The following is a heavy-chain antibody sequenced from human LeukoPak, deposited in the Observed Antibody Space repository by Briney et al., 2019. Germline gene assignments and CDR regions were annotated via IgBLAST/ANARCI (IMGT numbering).Heavy chain of an antibody. V-gene: IGHV3-43D*03. J-gene: IGHJ6*03. D-gene: IGHD1-26*01. CDR1: GFTFDDYA. Sequence: GGSLRLSCAASGFTFDDYAMHWVRHAPGKGLEWASLISWDGGSTYYADSVKGRFTISRDNSKNSLYLQMNSLRAEDTALYYCGRGYYYYMDVWGKGTTVTVSS. CDR2: ISWDGGST. CDR3: GRGYYYYMDV.